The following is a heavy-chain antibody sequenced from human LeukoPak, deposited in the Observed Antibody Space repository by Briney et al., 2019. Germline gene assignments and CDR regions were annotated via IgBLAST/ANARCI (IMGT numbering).Heavy chain of an antibody. CDR1: GGTFSSYA. Sequence: GSSVKVSCKASGGTFSSYAISWVRQAPGQGLEWMGGIIPIFGTANYAQKFQGRVTITADESTSTAYMELSSLRSEDTAVYYCATRQGMDWNYVSYFDYWGQGTLVTVSS. V-gene: IGHV1-69*01. CDR2: IIPIFGTA. D-gene: IGHD1-7*01. J-gene: IGHJ4*02. CDR3: ATRQGMDWNYVSYFDY.